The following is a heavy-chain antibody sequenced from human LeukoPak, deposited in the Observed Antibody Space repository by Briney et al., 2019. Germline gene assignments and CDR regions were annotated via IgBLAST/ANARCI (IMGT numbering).Heavy chain of an antibody. J-gene: IGHJ4*02. V-gene: IGHV1-18*01. CDR2: TSAYNGNT. CDR1: GYTFTSYG. CDR3: ARDHLPYGGYSHYFDY. Sequence: ASVKVSCKASGYTFTSYGISWVRQAPGQGLEWMGWTSAYNGNTKYAQKLQGRVTMTTDTSTSTAYMELRSLRSDDTAVYYCARDHLPYGGYSHYFDYWGQGTLVTVSS. D-gene: IGHD5-12*01.